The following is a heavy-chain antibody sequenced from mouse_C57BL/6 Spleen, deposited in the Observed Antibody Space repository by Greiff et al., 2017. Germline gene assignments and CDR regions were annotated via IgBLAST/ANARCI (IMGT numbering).Heavy chain of an antibody. CDR3: TRSGDPYFDV. CDR1: GYTFTDYE. V-gene: IGHV1-15*01. Sequence: QVQLQQSGAELVRPGASVTLSCKASGYTFTDYEMHWVKQTPVHGLEWIGAIDPETGGTAYNQKFKGKAILTADKSSSTAYMELRSLTSEDSAVYYCTRSGDPYFDVGGTGTTVTVSS. J-gene: IGHJ1*03. D-gene: IGHD3-1*01. CDR2: IDPETGGT.